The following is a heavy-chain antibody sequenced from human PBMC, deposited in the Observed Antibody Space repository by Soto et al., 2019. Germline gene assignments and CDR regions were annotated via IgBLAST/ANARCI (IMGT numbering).Heavy chain of an antibody. D-gene: IGHD6-19*01. Sequence: ASVKVSCKASGYTFTSYGISWVRQAPGQGLEWMGWISAYNGNTNYAQKLQGRVTMTTDTSTSTAYMELRSLRSDDTAVYYCARDRGFKQWLAEPSDAFDIWGQGTMVTVSS. J-gene: IGHJ3*02. V-gene: IGHV1-18*01. CDR2: ISAYNGNT. CDR3: ARDRGFKQWLAEPSDAFDI. CDR1: GYTFTSYG.